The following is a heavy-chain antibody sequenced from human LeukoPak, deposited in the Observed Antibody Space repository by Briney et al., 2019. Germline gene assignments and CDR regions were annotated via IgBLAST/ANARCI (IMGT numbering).Heavy chain of an antibody. CDR1: GFTFTSSA. CDR2: IVVGSGNT. Sequence: SVKVSCKASGFTFTSSAVQWVRQARGQRLEWIGWIVVGSGNTNYTQKFQERVTITRDMSTSLVYMELSSLRSEDTAVYYCAAEAAYYYDSRDAFDVWGQGTMVTVSS. V-gene: IGHV1-58*01. J-gene: IGHJ3*01. CDR3: AAEAAYYYDSRDAFDV. D-gene: IGHD3-22*01.